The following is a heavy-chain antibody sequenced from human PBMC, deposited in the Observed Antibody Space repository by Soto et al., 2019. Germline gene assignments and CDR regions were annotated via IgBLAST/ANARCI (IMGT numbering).Heavy chain of an antibody. Sequence: EVHLLESGGGFVQPGGSLRLSCAASGFTFSTYAMTWVRQGPGKGLEYLSAISGSGGTTYYPDSVMGRFTISGDNSKNTLYLQMNSLRAEDTAVYDCAKGRDDIGMVDDFDIWGQGTMVTVSS. CDR2: ISGSGGTT. CDR1: GFTFSTYA. V-gene: IGHV3-23*01. CDR3: AKGRDDIGMVDDFDI. D-gene: IGHD2-15*01. J-gene: IGHJ3*02.